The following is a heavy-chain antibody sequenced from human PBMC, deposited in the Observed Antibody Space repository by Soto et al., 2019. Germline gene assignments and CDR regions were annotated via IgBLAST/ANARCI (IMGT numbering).Heavy chain of an antibody. D-gene: IGHD4-17*01. Sequence: SVKVSCKASGGTFSSYAISWVRQAPGQGLEWMGGIIPIFGTANYAQKFQGRVTITADESTSTAYMELSSLRSEDTAVYYCARGYYGGKAGYFQQWGQGTLVTVSS. V-gene: IGHV1-69*13. CDR2: IIPIFGTA. CDR1: GGTFSSYA. CDR3: ARGYYGGKAGYFQQ. J-gene: IGHJ1*01.